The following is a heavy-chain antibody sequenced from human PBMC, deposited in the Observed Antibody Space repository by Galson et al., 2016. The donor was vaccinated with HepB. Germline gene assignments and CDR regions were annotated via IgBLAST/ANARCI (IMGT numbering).Heavy chain of an antibody. D-gene: IGHD3-22*01. CDR1: GYTFTSFT. Sequence: SVKVSCKASGYTFTSFTIGWVRQAPGQGLEWMGWITDYNGNTNYAQKLQGRVTMTTDTSTSTAYMQLRSLRSDVTAVYYCARIGYDNSGYFPDFWGQGTLVTVSS. CDR3: ARIGYDNSGYFPDF. J-gene: IGHJ4*02. CDR2: ITDYNGNT. V-gene: IGHV1-18*01.